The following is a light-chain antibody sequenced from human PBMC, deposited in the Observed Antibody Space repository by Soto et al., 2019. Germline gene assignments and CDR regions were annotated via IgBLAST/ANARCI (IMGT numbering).Light chain of an antibody. V-gene: IGKV3-15*01. CDR2: GAS. CDR3: QQYDNWLRT. CDR1: QSVSSN. Sequence: EIVMTQSPATLSVSPGERATLSCRASQSVSSNLAWYQQKPGQAPRLLINGASTRATGIPERFSGIGSGTEFTLTISSLQSEDLAVYYCQQYDNWLRTFGQGTKLEIK. J-gene: IGKJ2*01.